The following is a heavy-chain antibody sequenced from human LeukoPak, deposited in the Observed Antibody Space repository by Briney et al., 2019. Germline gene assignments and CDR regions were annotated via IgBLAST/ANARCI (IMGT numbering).Heavy chain of an antibody. CDR2: ISSSSSTI. V-gene: IGHV3-48*04. CDR1: GFTFSSYS. J-gene: IGHJ4*02. CDR3: ARDATRSAAAGHFDY. Sequence: GGSLRLSCAASGFTFSSYSMNWVRQAPGKGLEWVSYISSSSSTIYYADSVKGRFTISRDNAKNSLYLQVNSLRAEDTAVYYCARDATRSAAAGHFDYWGQGTLVTVSS. D-gene: IGHD6-13*01.